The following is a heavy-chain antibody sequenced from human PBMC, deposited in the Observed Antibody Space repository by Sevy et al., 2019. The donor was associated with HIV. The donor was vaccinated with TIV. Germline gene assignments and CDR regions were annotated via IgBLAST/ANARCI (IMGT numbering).Heavy chain of an antibody. CDR3: AKEYYYDSSGSVGAFDI. CDR1: GFTFSSYA. J-gene: IGHJ3*02. V-gene: IGHV3-23*01. CDR2: ISGSGGST. Sequence: GGSLRLSCAASGFTFSSYAMSWVRQSPGKGLEWVSAISGSGGSTYYADSVKGRFTISRDNSKNTLYLQMNSLRAEDTAVYYCAKEYYYDSSGSVGAFDIWGQGTMVTVSS. D-gene: IGHD3-22*01.